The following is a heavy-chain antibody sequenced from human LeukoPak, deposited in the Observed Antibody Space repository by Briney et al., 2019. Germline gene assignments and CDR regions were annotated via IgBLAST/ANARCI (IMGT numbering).Heavy chain of an antibody. CDR2: IYHSGST. CDR1: GGSISTYY. J-gene: IGHJ4*02. V-gene: IGHV4-59*01. Sequence: KPSETLSLTCTLSGGSISTYYWSWIRQPPGKGLEWFGYIYHSGSTNYNPSLKSRVTISVDTSKNQFSLKLSSVTAADTAVYYCARGGGYASPIGYWGQGALVTVSS. D-gene: IGHD5-12*01. CDR3: ARGGGYASPIGY.